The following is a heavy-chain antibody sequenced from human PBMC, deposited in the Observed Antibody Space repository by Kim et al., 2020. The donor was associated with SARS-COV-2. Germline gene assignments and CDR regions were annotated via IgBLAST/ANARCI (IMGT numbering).Heavy chain of an antibody. CDR3: AKDPFYVFWSGYYFDY. CDR2: ISGSGGST. V-gene: IGHV3-23*01. CDR1: GFTFSSYA. D-gene: IGHD3-3*01. J-gene: IGHJ4*02. Sequence: GGSLRLSCAASGFTFSSYAMSWVRQAPGKGLEWVSDISGSGGSTYYADSVKGRFTISRDNSKNTLYLQMNSLRAEDTAVYYCAKDPFYVFWSGYYFDYWGQGTLVTVSS.